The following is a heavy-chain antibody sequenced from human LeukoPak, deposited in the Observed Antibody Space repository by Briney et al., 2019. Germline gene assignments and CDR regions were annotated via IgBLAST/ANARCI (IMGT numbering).Heavy chain of an antibody. Sequence: SETLSLTCGVSGGSISSGGFSWSWIRQPPGKGLEWIGYIYYSGSTYYNPSLKSRVTISVDTSKNQFSLKLSSVTAADTAVYYCAREGGFDPWGQGTLVTVSS. CDR3: AREGGFDP. CDR2: IYYSGST. D-gene: IGHD3-16*01. CDR1: GGSISSGGFS. J-gene: IGHJ5*02. V-gene: IGHV4-30-2*03.